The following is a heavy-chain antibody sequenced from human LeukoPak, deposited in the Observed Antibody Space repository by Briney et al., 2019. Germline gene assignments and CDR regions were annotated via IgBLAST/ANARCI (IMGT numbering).Heavy chain of an antibody. CDR3: AGSDA. CDR2: RIAVFPAP. Sequence: SVKVSCKASGGTFSTYPINWVRQAPGQGLEWMGGRIAVFPAPNYAQKFQGRITATTDESTATAYMELSSLRSDATAVYYCAGSDAWGQGTLVTVSS. V-gene: IGHV1-69*05. J-gene: IGHJ5*02. CDR1: GGTFSTYP.